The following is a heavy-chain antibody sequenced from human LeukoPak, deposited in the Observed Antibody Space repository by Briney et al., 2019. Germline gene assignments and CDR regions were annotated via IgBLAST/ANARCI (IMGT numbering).Heavy chain of an antibody. J-gene: IGHJ3*02. CDR3: AKDRVAGNILFDAFDI. CDR2: IDYSGDSP. Sequence: GGSLRLSCTGSGFTLSSYEMTWIRQAPGKGLEWVSSIDYSGDSPYYADSVKGRFTISRDNSKNTLYLQMNSLRAEDTAVYYCAKDRVAGNILFDAFDIWGQGTMVTVSS. D-gene: IGHD1-14*01. V-gene: IGHV3-23*01. CDR1: GFTLSSYE.